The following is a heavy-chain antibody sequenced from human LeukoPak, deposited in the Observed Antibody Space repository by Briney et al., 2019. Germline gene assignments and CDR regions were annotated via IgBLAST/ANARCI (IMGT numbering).Heavy chain of an antibody. V-gene: IGHV3-23*01. Sequence: GGSLRLSCAASGFTFSSYAMSGVRQAPGKGLEWVSAISGSGGSTYYADSVKGRFTISRDNSKDTLYLQMNSLRAEDTAVYYCAKDASPSERGWFDPWGQGTLVTVSS. D-gene: IGHD3-16*01. CDR2: ISGSGGST. CDR3: AKDASPSERGWFDP. J-gene: IGHJ5*02. CDR1: GFTFSSYA.